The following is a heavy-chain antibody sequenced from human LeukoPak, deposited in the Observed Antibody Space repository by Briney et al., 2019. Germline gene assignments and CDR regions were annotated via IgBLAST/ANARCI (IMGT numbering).Heavy chain of an antibody. CDR2: INPNSGGT. CDR1: GYTFTGYY. J-gene: IGHJ5*02. CDR3: ARDHQTYYDYVWGSYRGFDP. V-gene: IGHV1-2*02. D-gene: IGHD3-16*01. Sequence: GASVQVSCQASGYTFTGYYMHWVRQAPGQGLEWMGWINPNSGGTNYAQKFQGRVTMTRDTSISTAYMELSRLRSDDTAVYYCARDHQTYYDYVWGSYRGFDPWGQGTLVTVSS.